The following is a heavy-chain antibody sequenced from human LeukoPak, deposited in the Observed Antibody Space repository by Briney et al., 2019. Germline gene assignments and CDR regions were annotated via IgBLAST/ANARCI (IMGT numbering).Heavy chain of an antibody. Sequence: SETLSLTCTVSGGSMTNYYWSWIRQPPGKGLKWMGFMFYSGHTDYNPSLKSRVTTSVDTSKNQFSLKLRSVTAADTAVYYCARDGARLTGTSGMDVWGQGTTVTVSS. D-gene: IGHD6-6*01. CDR1: GGSMTNYY. V-gene: IGHV4-59*01. CDR3: ARDGARLTGTSGMDV. J-gene: IGHJ6*02. CDR2: MFYSGHT.